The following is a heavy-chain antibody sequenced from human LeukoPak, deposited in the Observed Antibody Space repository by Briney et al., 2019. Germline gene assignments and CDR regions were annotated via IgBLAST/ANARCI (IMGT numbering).Heavy chain of an antibody. Sequence: PGGSLRLSCAVSGLTFSRYAMSWVRQAPGKGLVWVSRINSDGSSTSYADSVKGRFTISRDNAKNTLYLQMNSLRAEDTAVYYCARVQPVVGATFAFDIWGQGTMVTVSS. D-gene: IGHD1-26*01. CDR1: GLTFSRYA. V-gene: IGHV3-74*01. CDR2: INSDGSST. CDR3: ARVQPVVGATFAFDI. J-gene: IGHJ3*02.